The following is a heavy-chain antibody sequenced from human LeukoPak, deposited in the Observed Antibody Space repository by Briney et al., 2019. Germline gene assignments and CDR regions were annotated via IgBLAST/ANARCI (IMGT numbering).Heavy chain of an antibody. V-gene: IGHV3-48*04. Sequence: GGSLRLSCAASGFTFSSYSMNWIRQAPGKGLEWVSYISSSGSTIYYADSVKGRFTISRDNAKNSLYLQMNSLRAEDTAVYYCARDGCSGGSCYDDYYYYGMDVWGQGTTVTVSS. CDR3: ARDGCSGGSCYDDYYYYGMDV. CDR1: GFTFSSYS. D-gene: IGHD2-15*01. J-gene: IGHJ6*02. CDR2: ISSSGSTI.